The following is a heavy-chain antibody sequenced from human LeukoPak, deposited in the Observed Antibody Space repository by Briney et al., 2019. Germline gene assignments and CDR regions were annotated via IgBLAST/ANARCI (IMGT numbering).Heavy chain of an antibody. CDR2: IYYSGST. CDR3: ARGLWFGDENPPYFDY. D-gene: IGHD3-10*01. CDR1: GGSISSGSYY. Sequence: PSETLSLTCTVSGGSISSGSYYWSWIRQPAGKGLEWIGRIYYSGSTYYNPSLKSRVTISVDTSKNQFSLKLSSVTAADTAVYYCARGLWFGDENPPYFDYWGQGILVTVSS. J-gene: IGHJ4*02. V-gene: IGHV4-61*02.